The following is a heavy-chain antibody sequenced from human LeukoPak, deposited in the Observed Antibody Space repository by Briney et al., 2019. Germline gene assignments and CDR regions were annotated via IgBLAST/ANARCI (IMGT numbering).Heavy chain of an antibody. D-gene: IGHD3-10*01. V-gene: IGHV4-4*07. CDR3: ARDKYYGSGNYGKYNWFDH. Sequence: KPSETLSLTCTVSGDSISRYYWSWIRQPAGKGLEWIGHIYSSGTTNYNPSLKSRVTMSLDTSKNHFSLKLSSVTAADTAVYYCARDKYYGSGNYGKYNWFDHWGQGTLVTVSS. CDR2: IYSSGTT. CDR1: GDSISRYY. J-gene: IGHJ5*02.